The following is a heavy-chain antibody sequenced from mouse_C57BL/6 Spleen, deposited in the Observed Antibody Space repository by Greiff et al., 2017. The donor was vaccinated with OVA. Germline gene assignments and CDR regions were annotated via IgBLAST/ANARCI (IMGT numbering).Heavy chain of an antibody. V-gene: IGHV1-19*01. Sequence: EVQLQQSGPVLVKPGASVKMSCKASGYTFTDYYMNWVKQSHGKSLEWIGVINPYNGGTSYNQKFKGKATLTVDKSSSTAYMELNSLTSEDSAVYYCARSGYYGSSYGGAYWGQGTLVTVSA. CDR2: INPYNGGT. J-gene: IGHJ3*01. CDR1: GYTFTDYY. D-gene: IGHD1-1*01. CDR3: ARSGYYGSSYGGAY.